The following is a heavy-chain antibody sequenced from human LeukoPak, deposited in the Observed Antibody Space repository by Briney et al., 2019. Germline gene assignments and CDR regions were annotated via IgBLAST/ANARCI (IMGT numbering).Heavy chain of an antibody. J-gene: IGHJ4*02. CDR3: ARGRDGYNYGY. CDR1: GGTFSSYA. CDR2: IIPILGIA. V-gene: IGHV1-69*04. D-gene: IGHD5-24*01. Sequence: SVNVSCKASGGTFSSYAISWVRQAPGQGLEWMGRIIPILGIANYAQKFQGRVTITADKSTSTAYMELSSLRSEDTAVYYCARGRDGYNYGYWGQGTLVTVSS.